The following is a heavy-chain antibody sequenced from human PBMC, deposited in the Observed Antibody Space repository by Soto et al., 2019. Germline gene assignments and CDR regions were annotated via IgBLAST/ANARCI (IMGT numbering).Heavy chain of an antibody. CDR3: ARIVVVPAKLYGMDV. J-gene: IGHJ6*02. D-gene: IGHD2-2*01. V-gene: IGHV4-30-2*01. CDR1: GGSISSGGYS. Sequence: PSETLSLTCAVSGGSISSGGYSWSWIRQPPGKGLEWIGYIYHSGSTYYNPSLKSRVTISVDRSKNQFSLKLSSVTAADTAVYYCARIVVVPAKLYGMDVWGQGTTVTVSS. CDR2: IYHSGST.